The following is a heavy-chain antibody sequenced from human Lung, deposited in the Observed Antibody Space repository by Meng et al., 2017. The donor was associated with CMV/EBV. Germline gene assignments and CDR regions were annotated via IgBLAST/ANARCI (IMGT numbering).Heavy chain of an antibody. V-gene: IGHV3-30*02. J-gene: IGHJ4*02. CDR1: GFRFDDYG. Sequence: GGSLRLSCAASGFRFDDYGMHWVRQTPGKGLEWVAFIRHDGTNKFYGASVKGRFTISRDNSKSTVYLQMNSLRPEETALYYCAKDLLLFGGPNAYFDQWGQGTLVXVSS. D-gene: IGHD3-16*01. CDR3: AKDLLLFGGPNAYFDQ. CDR2: IRHDGTNK.